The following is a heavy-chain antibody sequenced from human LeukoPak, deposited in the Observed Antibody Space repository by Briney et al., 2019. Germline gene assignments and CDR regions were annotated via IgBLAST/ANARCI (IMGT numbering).Heavy chain of an antibody. CDR3: ARVSGGYGNSFDI. V-gene: IGHV3-64*01. D-gene: IGHD5-12*01. CDR2: ITSRGGST. Sequence: GGSLRLSSAASGFTFSDYPMHWVRQAPGKGLEYVSSITSRGGSTYYANSVQGRFTISRDNSKNTLYLQMGSLRPEDMAVYYCARVSGGYGNSFDIWGQGTMVTVSS. CDR1: GFTFSDYP. J-gene: IGHJ3*02.